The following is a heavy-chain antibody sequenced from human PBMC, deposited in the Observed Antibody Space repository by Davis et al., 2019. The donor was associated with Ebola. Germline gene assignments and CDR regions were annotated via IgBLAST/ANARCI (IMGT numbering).Heavy chain of an antibody. Sequence: GGSLRLSCAASGFTFNTYGMHWVRQAPGKGLQWVALISYDGSDKYYADSVKGRFTIFRDNSKNTLYLQMNSLRTEDTAVYYCTTDWGLFVLVPAALSFGWGQGTLVTVSS. J-gene: IGHJ4*02. CDR2: ISYDGSDK. CDR3: TTDWGLFVLVPAALSFG. D-gene: IGHD2-2*01. CDR1: GFTFNTYG. V-gene: IGHV3-30*03.